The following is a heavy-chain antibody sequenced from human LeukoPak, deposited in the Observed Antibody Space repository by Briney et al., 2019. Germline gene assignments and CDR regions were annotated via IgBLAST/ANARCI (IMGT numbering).Heavy chain of an antibody. D-gene: IGHD3-10*01. CDR3: ARDPPPVWLGELSNFDY. CDR2: INPNSGGT. Sequence: ASVKVSCKASGYTFTSYAMHWVRQAPGQGLEWMGWINPNSGGTNYAQKFQGRVTMTRDTSISTAYMELSRLRSDDTAVYYCARDPPPVWLGELSNFDYWGQGTLVTVSS. J-gene: IGHJ4*02. V-gene: IGHV1-2*02. CDR1: GYTFTSYA.